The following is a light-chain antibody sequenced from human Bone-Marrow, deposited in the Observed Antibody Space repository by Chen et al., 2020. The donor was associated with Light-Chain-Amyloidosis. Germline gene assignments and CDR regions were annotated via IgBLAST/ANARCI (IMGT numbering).Light chain of an antibody. V-gene: IGLV2-14*03. CDR2: DVT. CDR3: SSYTVSSTWV. CDR1: RSDVGGYNF. Sequence: QSALTQPASVSGSPGQSITISCTGSRSDVGGYNFVSWYQQLPGKAPKLLIYDVTNRPSGVSSRCSGSKSGNTASLTVSGLEAEDEADYYCSSYTVSSTWVFGGGTKLTVL. J-gene: IGLJ3*02.